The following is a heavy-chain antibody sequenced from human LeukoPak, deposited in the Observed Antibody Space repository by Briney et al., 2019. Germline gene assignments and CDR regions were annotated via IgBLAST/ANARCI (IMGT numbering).Heavy chain of an antibody. CDR1: GGSFSGYY. CDR2: INHSGST. D-gene: IGHD6-19*01. V-gene: IGHV4-34*01. Sequence: PSETLSLTCAVYGGSFSGYYWSWIRQPPGKGLEWIGEINHSGSTNYNPSLKSRVTISVDTSKNQFSLKLSSVTAADTAVYYCARHGALYSSGWLNYFDYWGQGTLVTVSS. J-gene: IGHJ4*02. CDR3: ARHGALYSSGWLNYFDY.